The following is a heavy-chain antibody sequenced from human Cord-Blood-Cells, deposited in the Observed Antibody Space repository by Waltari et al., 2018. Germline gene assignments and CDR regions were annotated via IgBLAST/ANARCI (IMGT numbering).Heavy chain of an antibody. CDR1: GFTFSSYS. CDR3: ARGGPPYGDY. Sequence: EVQLVESGGGLVKPGGSLRLSCAASGFTFSSYSMNWVRQAPGKGLEWVSSISSSSSYIYYADSVKGRITISRDNAKNSLYLQSNSLRAEDTAVYYCARGGPPYGDYWGQGTLVTVSS. CDR2: ISSSSSYI. J-gene: IGHJ4*02. V-gene: IGHV3-21*01. D-gene: IGHD3-10*01.